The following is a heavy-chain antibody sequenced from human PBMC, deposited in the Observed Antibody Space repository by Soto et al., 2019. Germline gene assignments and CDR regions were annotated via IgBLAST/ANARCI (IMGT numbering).Heavy chain of an antibody. CDR1: GFIFRNYG. J-gene: IGHJ4*02. Sequence: GSLRLSCGASGFIFRNYGLSWVRQAPGKGLEWVSDISGSGSVTNYADSVKGRFTISRDNSNNTLSLQMDSLRAEDTAVYYCAKGGVAAARGYFDHWGQGTQVTVSS. D-gene: IGHD6-13*01. CDR3: AKGGVAAARGYFDH. CDR2: ISGSGSVT. V-gene: IGHV3-23*01.